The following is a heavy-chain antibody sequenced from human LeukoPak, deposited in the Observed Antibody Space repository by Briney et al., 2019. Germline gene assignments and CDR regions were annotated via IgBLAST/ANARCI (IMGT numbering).Heavy chain of an antibody. CDR2: ISYDGSNK. J-gene: IGHJ4*02. D-gene: IGHD6-19*01. V-gene: IGHV3-30*19. Sequence: GGSLRLSCAASGFTFNNYGRHWVRQAPGKGLGWVAVISYDGSNKYYADSVKGRFTISRDNSKNTLYLQMNSLRAEDTAVYYCAREMSSSGWYSTVGFDYWGQGTLVTVSS. CDR3: AREMSSSGWYSTVGFDY. CDR1: GFTFNNYG.